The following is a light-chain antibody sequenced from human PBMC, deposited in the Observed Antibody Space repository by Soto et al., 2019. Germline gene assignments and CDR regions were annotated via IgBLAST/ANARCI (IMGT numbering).Light chain of an antibody. CDR3: QSYDISLNNHV. V-gene: IGLV1-40*01. CDR2: GGN. CDR1: SSNIGAPYD. Sequence: QSVLTQPPSVSGAPGQGVTISCAGSSSNIGAPYDVHWYQHLPGTAPKLLLYGGNNRPSGVPDRFSGSRSGTSASLAITGLQAADEADYYCQSYDISLNNHVFGTGIKVTVL. J-gene: IGLJ1*01.